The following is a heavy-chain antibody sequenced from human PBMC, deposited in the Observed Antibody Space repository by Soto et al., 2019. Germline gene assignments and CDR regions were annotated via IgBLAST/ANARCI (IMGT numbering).Heavy chain of an antibody. Sequence: EVQLVESGGGLVQPGGSLRLSCAASGFTVSSNYMSWVRQAPGKGLEWVSVIYSGGSTYYADSVKGRFTISRDNSKNTFYLQMNSLRAEDTVVYYCARDEKYCSGGSCYYYYYMDVWGKGTTVTVSS. CDR3: ARDEKYCSGGSCYYYYYMDV. CDR1: GFTVSSNY. CDR2: IYSGGST. D-gene: IGHD2-15*01. J-gene: IGHJ6*03. V-gene: IGHV3-66*01.